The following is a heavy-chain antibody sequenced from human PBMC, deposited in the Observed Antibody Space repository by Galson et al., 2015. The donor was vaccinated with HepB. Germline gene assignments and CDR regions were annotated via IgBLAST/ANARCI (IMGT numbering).Heavy chain of an antibody. CDR2: ISSNGGST. CDR1: GFTFSSYA. Sequence: SLRLSCAASGFTFSSYAMHWVRQAPGKGLEYVSAISSNGGSTYYANSVKGRFTISRDNSKNTLYLQMGSLRAEDMAVYYCARDMGFYDSSGYPDAFDIWGQGTMVTVSS. D-gene: IGHD3-22*01. J-gene: IGHJ3*02. CDR3: ARDMGFYDSSGYPDAFDI. V-gene: IGHV3-64*01.